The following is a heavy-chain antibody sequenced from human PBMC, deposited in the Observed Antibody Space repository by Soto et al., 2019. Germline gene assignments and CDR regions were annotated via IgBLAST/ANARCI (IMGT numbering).Heavy chain of an antibody. J-gene: IGHJ5*02. CDR3: ARDRSGMIKFGGVSNWLDP. CDR2: IIPIFGTA. CDR1: GGTFSSYA. D-gene: IGHD3-16*01. Sequence: ASVKVSCKASGGTFSSYAISWVRQAPGQGLEWMGGIIPIFGTANYAQKFQGSVTITADESTSTAYMELSSLRSEDTAVYYCARDRSGMIKFGGVSNWLDPWGQGTLVTVYS. V-gene: IGHV1-69*13.